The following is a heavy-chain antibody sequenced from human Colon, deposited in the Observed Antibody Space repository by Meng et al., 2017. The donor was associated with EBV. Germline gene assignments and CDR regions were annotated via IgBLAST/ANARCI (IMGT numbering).Heavy chain of an antibody. J-gene: IGHJ4*02. D-gene: IGHD2-2*01. CDR2: IYRGGGT. CDR3: ARVRVIPAAVGFDY. CDR1: GGSISTSDG. Sequence: QGQLQGLGPGLVEPSGTLSLTCAVSGGSISTSDGWSWVRQPPGKGLEWIGEIYRGGGTNYNPSFKSRVTISVDTSNNHFSLKLSYVTAADTAVYYCARVRVIPAAVGFDYWGQGTLVTVSS. V-gene: IGHV4-4*02.